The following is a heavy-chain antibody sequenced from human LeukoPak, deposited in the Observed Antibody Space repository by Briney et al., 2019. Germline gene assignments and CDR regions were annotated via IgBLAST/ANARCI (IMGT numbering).Heavy chain of an antibody. CDR2: IKQDGSEK. D-gene: IGHD3-9*01. V-gene: IGHV3-7*01. Sequence: GGSLRLSCAASGFTVSSNYMSWVRQAPGKGLEWVANIKQDGSEKYYVDSVKGRFTISRDNAKNSLYLQMNSLRAEDTAVYYCARSVDFDWLFFGYWGQGTLVTVSS. CDR1: GFTVSSNY. CDR3: ARSVDFDWLFFGY. J-gene: IGHJ4*02.